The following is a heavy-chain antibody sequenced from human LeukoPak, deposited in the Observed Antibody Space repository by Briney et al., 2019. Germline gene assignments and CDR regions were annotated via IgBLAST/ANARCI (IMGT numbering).Heavy chain of an antibody. CDR3: AKAYYYGSGSSFDY. J-gene: IGHJ4*02. Sequence: KASETLSLTCTVSGYSISNGYYWSWIRQPPGKGLEWIGEINHSGSTNYNPSLKSRVTISVDTSKNQFSLKLSSVTAADTAVYYCAKAYYYGSGSSFDYWGQGTLVTVSS. CDR2: INHSGST. V-gene: IGHV4-38-2*02. D-gene: IGHD3-10*01. CDR1: GYSISNGYY.